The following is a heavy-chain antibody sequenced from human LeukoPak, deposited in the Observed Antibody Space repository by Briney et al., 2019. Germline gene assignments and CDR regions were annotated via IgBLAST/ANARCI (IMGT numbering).Heavy chain of an antibody. CDR2: VIPIFGIA. D-gene: IGHD2-21*02. Sequence: SVKVSCKASGGTFSSYAISWVRQAPGQGLEWMGRVIPIFGIANYAQKFQGRVTITADKSTSTAYMELSSLRSEDTAVYYCAKKSSVVVTAGDAFDIWGQGTMVTVSS. V-gene: IGHV1-69*04. CDR1: GGTFSSYA. J-gene: IGHJ3*02. CDR3: AKKSSVVVTAGDAFDI.